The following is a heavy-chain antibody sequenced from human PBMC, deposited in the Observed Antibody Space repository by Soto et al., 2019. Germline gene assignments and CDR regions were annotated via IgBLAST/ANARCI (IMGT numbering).Heavy chain of an antibody. CDR2: ISYDGSNK. Sequence: GGSLRLSCAPSGFTFSNYGMHWVRQAPGKGLEWVALISYDGSNKYYADSVKGRFTISRDNSKNTLYLQMNSLRAEDTAVYYCARDKRDLRFLEWSYYFDYWGQGTLVTVSS. V-gene: IGHV3-30*19. D-gene: IGHD3-3*01. CDR3: ARDKRDLRFLEWSYYFDY. J-gene: IGHJ4*02. CDR1: GFTFSNYG.